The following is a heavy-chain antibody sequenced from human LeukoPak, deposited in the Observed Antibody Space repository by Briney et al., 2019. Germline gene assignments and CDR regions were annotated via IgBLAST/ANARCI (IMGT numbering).Heavy chain of an antibody. D-gene: IGHD4-17*01. CDR2: INPSAGNT. J-gene: IGHJ3*02. Sequence: ASVKVSCKASGYTFTSYYIHWVRQAPGQGLEWMGLINPSAGNTAYAQKLQGRGSMTRDTSTSTVYMELSSLRSEDTAVYYCARQKNDYGVYPDAFDIWGQGTMVTVSS. CDR3: ARQKNDYGVYPDAFDI. V-gene: IGHV1-46*01. CDR1: GYTFTSYY.